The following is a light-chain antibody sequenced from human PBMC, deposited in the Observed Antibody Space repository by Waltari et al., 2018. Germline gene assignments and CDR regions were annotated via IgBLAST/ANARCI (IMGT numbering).Light chain of an antibody. CDR2: EVN. V-gene: IGLV2-23*02. CDR3: CSYAGSSTWV. J-gene: IGLJ3*02. CDR1: SNDVGNYKF. Sequence: QSALTQPVSVSGSPGQSITISCTGTSNDVGNYKFVSWYQQHPGKAPKVIIFEVNERPSGVLHRFSGSKSGNTASLTSSGLQPEDEADYYCCSYAGSSTWVFGGGTKLTVL.